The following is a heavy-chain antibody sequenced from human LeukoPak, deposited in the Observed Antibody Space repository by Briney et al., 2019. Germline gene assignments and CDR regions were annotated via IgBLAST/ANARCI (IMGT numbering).Heavy chain of an antibody. J-gene: IGHJ4*02. V-gene: IGHV3-21*01. CDR3: SGRSGFSSIY. D-gene: IGHD2-2*01. Sequence: GGSLRLSCVASGFSFSGYSMSWVRQAPGKGLEWVSHISARNTYIYYADSVKGRFTISRDNAKNSVYLQMNNLRAEDTAVYYCSGRSGFSSIYWGQGILVTVSS. CDR1: GFSFSGYS. CDR2: ISARNTYI.